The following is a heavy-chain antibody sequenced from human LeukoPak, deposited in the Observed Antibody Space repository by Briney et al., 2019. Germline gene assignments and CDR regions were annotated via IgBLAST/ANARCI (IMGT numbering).Heavy chain of an antibody. CDR1: GGSISSSSYY. CDR3: ARHIVATITGVDY. J-gene: IGHJ4*02. V-gene: IGHV4-39*01. Sequence: PSETLSLTCTVPGGSISSSSYYWGWIRQPPGKGLEWIGSIYYSGSTYYNPSLKSRVTISVDTSKNQFSQKLSSVTAADTAVYYCARHIVATITGVDYWGQGTLVTVSS. D-gene: IGHD5-12*01. CDR2: IYYSGST.